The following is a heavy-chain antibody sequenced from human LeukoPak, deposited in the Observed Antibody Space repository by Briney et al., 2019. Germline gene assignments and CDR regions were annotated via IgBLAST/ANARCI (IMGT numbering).Heavy chain of an antibody. Sequence: SETLSLTCTVSGGSISSCYWSWIRQPPGKGLEWIGYIYYSGSTNYNPSLKSRVTISVDTSKNQFSLKLSSVTAADTAVYYCARISPSQDWLHYGLFDYWGQGTLVTVSS. CDR2: IYYSGST. J-gene: IGHJ4*02. CDR3: ARISPSQDWLHYGLFDY. D-gene: IGHD3/OR15-3a*01. V-gene: IGHV4-59*01. CDR1: GGSISSCY.